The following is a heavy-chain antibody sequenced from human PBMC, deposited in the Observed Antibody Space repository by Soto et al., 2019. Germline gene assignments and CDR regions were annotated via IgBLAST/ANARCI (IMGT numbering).Heavy chain of an antibody. CDR2: IYYSGST. CDR1: GGSISSSSYY. V-gene: IGHV4-39*01. Sequence: SETLSLTCTVSGGSISSSSYYWGWIRQPPGKGLEWIGSIYYSGSTYYNPSLKSRVTISVDTSKNQFSLKLSSVTAADTAVYYCARLGYYDSSGYYFAYWGQVTLVTVS. CDR3: ARLGYYDSSGYYFAY. D-gene: IGHD3-22*01. J-gene: IGHJ4*02.